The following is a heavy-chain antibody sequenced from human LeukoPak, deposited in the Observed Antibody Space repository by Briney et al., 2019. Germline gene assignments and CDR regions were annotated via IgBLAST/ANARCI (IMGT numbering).Heavy chain of an antibody. CDR2: ITASGGST. D-gene: IGHD1-1*01. J-gene: IGHJ4*02. Sequence: QPGGSLRLSCASSGFTFNNYAMIWVRQAPGKGLEWVSSITASGGSTYCADSVKGRFTISRDNSKNTLYLQMSSLRAEDTAVYYCARDYPTSGIVTIFDYWGQGTLVTVSS. CDR3: ARDYPTSGIVTIFDY. CDR1: GFTFNNYA. V-gene: IGHV3-23*01.